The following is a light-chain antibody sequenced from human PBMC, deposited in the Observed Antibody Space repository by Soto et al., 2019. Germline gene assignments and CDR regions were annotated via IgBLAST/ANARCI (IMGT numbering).Light chain of an antibody. Sequence: EKVMTQSPAALSVSPGERATLSCRASQSVNSNLAWYQQKAGQAPRLLLYGASTRATGIPARFSGSASGTEFTLTSSSLQSEDSAVYYCQQYNDWPLTFGRGTKVEIK. CDR3: QQYNDWPLT. V-gene: IGKV3-15*01. J-gene: IGKJ4*01. CDR1: QSVNSN. CDR2: GAS.